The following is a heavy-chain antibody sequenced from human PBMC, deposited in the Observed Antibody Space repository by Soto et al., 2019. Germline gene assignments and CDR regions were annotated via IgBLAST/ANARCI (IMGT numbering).Heavy chain of an antibody. D-gene: IGHD6-13*01. J-gene: IGHJ5*02. CDR1: GGSISSGGYY. V-gene: IGHV4-31*03. CDR3: ARARQVAGAGTRGRTWFDP. Sequence: PSETLSLTCTVSGGSISSGGYYWSWIRQHPGKGLEWIGYIYYSGSTYYNPSLKSRVTISVDTSKNQFSLKLSSVTAADTAVYYCARARQVAGAGTRGRTWFDPWGQGTLVTVSS. CDR2: IYYSGST.